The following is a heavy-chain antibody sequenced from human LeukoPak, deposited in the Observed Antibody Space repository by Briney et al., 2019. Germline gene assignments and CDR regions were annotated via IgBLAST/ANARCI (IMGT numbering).Heavy chain of an antibody. J-gene: IGHJ4*02. Sequence: SETLPLTCTVSGGSISSGDYYWSWIRQPPGKGLEWIGYIYYSGSTYYNPSLKSRVTISVDTSKNQFSLKLSSVTAADTAVYYCARGDPYYYDSSGQESALDYWGQGTLVTVSS. V-gene: IGHV4-30-4*01. CDR1: GGSISSGDYY. CDR2: IYYSGST. CDR3: ARGDPYYYDSSGQESALDY. D-gene: IGHD3-22*01.